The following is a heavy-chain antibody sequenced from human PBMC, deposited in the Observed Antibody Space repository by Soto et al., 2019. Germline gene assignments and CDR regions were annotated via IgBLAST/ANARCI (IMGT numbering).Heavy chain of an antibody. V-gene: IGHV3-21*01. Sequence: EVQLVESGGGLVKPGGSLRLSCAASGFTFSSYSMNWVRQAPGKGLEWVSSISSSSSYIYYADSVKGRFTISRDNAKNSLYLQMNSLRAEDTAVYYCARVGITMVRELDIWCQGTMVTVSS. J-gene: IGHJ3*02. CDR2: ISSSSSYI. CDR1: GFTFSSYS. CDR3: ARVGITMVRELDI. D-gene: IGHD3-10*01.